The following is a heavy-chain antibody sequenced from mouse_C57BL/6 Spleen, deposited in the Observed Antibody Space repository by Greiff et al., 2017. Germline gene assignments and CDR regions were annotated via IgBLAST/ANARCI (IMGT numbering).Heavy chain of an antibody. J-gene: IGHJ3*01. CDR3: ARSDVGPWFAY. CDR2: INPNNGGT. CDR1: GYTFTDYY. V-gene: IGHV1-26*01. Sequence: EVQLQQSGPELVKPGASVKISCKASGYTFTDYYMNWVKQSHGKSLEWIGDINPNNGGTSYNQKFKGKATLTVDKSSSTAYMELRSLTSEDSAVYYCARSDVGPWFAYWGQGTLVTVSA.